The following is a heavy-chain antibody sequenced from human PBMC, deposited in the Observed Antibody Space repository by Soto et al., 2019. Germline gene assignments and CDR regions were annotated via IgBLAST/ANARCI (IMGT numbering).Heavy chain of an antibody. D-gene: IGHD1-1*01. J-gene: IGHJ4*02. CDR3: AEEKVIGTLLLEF. CDR1: GFTFSSFA. V-gene: IGHV3-23*01. CDR2: LRGNGAGI. Sequence: DVHLLESGGDLVQPGGSLRISCGASGFTFSSFAMSWVRQAPGKGLEWVSSLRGNGAGIYYADSVKGRFTVSRDNSRNTLFLQMDSLRGDDTAVYYCAEEKVIGTLLLEFWGRGTLVTVSS.